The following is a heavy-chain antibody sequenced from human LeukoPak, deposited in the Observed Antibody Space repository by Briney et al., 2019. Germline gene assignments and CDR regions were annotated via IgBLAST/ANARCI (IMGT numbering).Heavy chain of an antibody. J-gene: IGHJ4*02. CDR1: GFTISTYS. CDR3: AKSSSGWYSFDS. V-gene: IGHV3-21*04. CDR2: ISSTSSYI. Sequence: PGGSLRLSCAASGFTISTYSMNWVRQAPGKGLEWVSSISSTSSYIYYADSVKGRFTISRDNSKNTLYLQMNSLRAEDTAVYYCAKSSSGWYSFDSWGQGTLVTVDS. D-gene: IGHD6-19*01.